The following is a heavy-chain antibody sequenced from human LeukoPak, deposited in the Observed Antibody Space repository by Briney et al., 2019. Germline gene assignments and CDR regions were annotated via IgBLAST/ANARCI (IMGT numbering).Heavy chain of an antibody. J-gene: IGHJ5*02. CDR2: IKSDGKT. D-gene: IGHD6-19*01. CDR3: AKCRVETYSSGWCNWLDP. CDR1: GFTFNTYA. Sequence: GGSLRLSCAASGFTFNTYAMGWVRQAPGMGLEWVSAIKSDGKTHYADSVKGRFTISRDNSKNTLSLQMNSLRAEDTALYYCAKCRVETYSSGWCNWLDPWGQGTQVTVSS. V-gene: IGHV3-23*01.